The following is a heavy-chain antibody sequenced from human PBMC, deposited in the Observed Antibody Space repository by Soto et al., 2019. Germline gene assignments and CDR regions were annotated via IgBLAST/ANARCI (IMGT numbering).Heavy chain of an antibody. Sequence: SDTLSRTCAVAVASIDSHYHYWGWVRQPRGKGLEWIGNIDFSGNNYYNPSLKSRVTMSVDTAKNQLSLKLTYVTATDTAVYYCARPQRGRGVGAKFDPWGQGTLVTVSS. CDR2: IDFSGNN. CDR1: VASIDSHYHY. D-gene: IGHD6-25*01. J-gene: IGHJ5*02. CDR3: ARPQRGRGVGAKFDP. V-gene: IGHV4-39*01.